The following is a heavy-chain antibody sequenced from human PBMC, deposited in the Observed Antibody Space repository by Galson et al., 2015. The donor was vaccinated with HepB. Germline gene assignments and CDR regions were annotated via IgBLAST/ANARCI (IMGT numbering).Heavy chain of an antibody. J-gene: IGHJ5*01. CDR1: GFSFTSFG. CDR2: ITTYNPYT. Sequence: SVKVSCKASGFSFTSFGFSGVRQAPGQGREWVGWITTYNPYTIYAQNIQCRVTITTDTSTNTAYMELRTLRTDDTAIYYCARARYANSPPDSWGQGTLVTVSS. D-gene: IGHD2-2*01. CDR3: ARARYANSPPDS. V-gene: IGHV1-18*01.